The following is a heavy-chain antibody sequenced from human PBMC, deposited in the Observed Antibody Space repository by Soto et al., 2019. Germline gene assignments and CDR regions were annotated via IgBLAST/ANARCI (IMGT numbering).Heavy chain of an antibody. D-gene: IGHD6-6*01. Sequence: SGPTLVNPTQTLTLTCTFSGFSLSTSGVGVAWIRQPPGKALEWLALIYWDDDKRYSPSLKSRLTITKDTSKNQVVLTMTNMDPVDTATYYCAHRLGPKYASSSHFDSWGQGTLVTVSS. CDR1: GFSLSTSGVG. CDR3: AHRLGPKYASSSHFDS. V-gene: IGHV2-5*02. J-gene: IGHJ4*02. CDR2: IYWDDDK.